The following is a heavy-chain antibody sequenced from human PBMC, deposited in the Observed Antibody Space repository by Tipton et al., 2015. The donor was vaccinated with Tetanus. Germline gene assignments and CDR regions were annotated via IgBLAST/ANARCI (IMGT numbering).Heavy chain of an antibody. D-gene: IGHD1-26*01. V-gene: IGHV4-31*02. CDR2: IYYSGST. CDR1: GGSISSGGYY. CDR3: ARDQARGARGWNYFDY. Sequence: LRLSCTVSGGSISSGGYYWSWIRQHPGKGLEWIGDIYYSGSTYYNPSLKSRVTISVDTSKNQFSLKLNSVTAADPAVYYCARDQARGARGWNYFDYWGQGTLVTVSS. J-gene: IGHJ4*02.